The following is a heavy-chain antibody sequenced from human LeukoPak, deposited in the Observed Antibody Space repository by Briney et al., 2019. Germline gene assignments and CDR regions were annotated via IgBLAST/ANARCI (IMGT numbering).Heavy chain of an antibody. J-gene: IGHJ4*02. CDR3: ARGYSLAAAGRQPDY. D-gene: IGHD6-13*01. Sequence: ASVKVSCKASGYTFTSYAMNWVRQPPGQGLEWMGWINTNTGNPTYAQGFTGRFVFSLDTSVSTAYLQISGLKAEDTAVYYCARGYSLAAAGRQPDYWGQGTLVTVSS. CDR2: INTNTGNP. V-gene: IGHV7-4-1*02. CDR1: GYTFTSYA.